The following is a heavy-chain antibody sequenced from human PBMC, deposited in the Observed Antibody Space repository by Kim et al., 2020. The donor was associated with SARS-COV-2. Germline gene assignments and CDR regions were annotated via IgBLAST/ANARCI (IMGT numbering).Heavy chain of an antibody. CDR3: ARGHSHYYYYYGMDV. J-gene: IGHJ6*02. D-gene: IGHD2-21*01. V-gene: IGHV1-69*01. Sequence: KVQGRVTITADESTSTAYMELSSLRSEDTAVYYCARGHSHYYYYYGMDVWGQGTTVTVSS.